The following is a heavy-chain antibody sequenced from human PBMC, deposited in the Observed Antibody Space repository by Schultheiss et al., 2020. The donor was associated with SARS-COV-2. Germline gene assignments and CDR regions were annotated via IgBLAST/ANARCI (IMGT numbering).Heavy chain of an antibody. Sequence: GGSLRLSCAASGFTFSSYAMSWVRQAPGKGLEWVAVISYDGSNKYYADSVKGRFTISRDNSKNTLYLQMNSLRAEDTAVYYCARDLVVVTAPTYYFDYWGQGTLVTVSS. J-gene: IGHJ4*02. CDR3: ARDLVVVTAPTYYFDY. D-gene: IGHD2-21*02. CDR1: GFTFSSYA. V-gene: IGHV3-30*07. CDR2: ISYDGSNK.